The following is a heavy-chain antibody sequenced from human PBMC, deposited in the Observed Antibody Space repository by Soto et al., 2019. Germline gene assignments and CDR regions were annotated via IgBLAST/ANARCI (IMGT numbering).Heavy chain of an antibody. CDR3: ATTYGDYEGAFDI. J-gene: IGHJ3*02. D-gene: IGHD4-17*01. Sequence: DVQLVESGGGLVQPGRSLRLSCAASGFTFDDYAMHWVRQAPGKGLEWVSGISWNSGSIGYADSVKGRFTISRDNAKNSLYLQMNSLRAEDTALYYCATTYGDYEGAFDIWGQGTMVTVSS. V-gene: IGHV3-9*01. CDR2: ISWNSGSI. CDR1: GFTFDDYA.